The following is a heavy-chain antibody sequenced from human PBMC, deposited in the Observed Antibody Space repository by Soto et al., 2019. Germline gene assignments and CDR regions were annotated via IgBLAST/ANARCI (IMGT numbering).Heavy chain of an antibody. CDR1: GFTFSSYA. D-gene: IGHD3-16*01. CDR2: ISSNGGST. Sequence: PGGSLRLSCAASGFTFSSYAMHWVRQAPGKGLEYVSAISSNGGSTYYANSVKGRFTISRDNSKNTLYLQMGSLRAEDMAVYYCARGGTPIDYWGQGTLVTVSS. V-gene: IGHV3-64*01. CDR3: ARGGTPIDY. J-gene: IGHJ4*02.